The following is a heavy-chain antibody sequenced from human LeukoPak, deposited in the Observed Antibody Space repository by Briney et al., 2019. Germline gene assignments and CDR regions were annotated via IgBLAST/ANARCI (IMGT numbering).Heavy chain of an antibody. V-gene: IGHV4-31*03. CDR1: GVTITSGGHY. CDR2: IYYTGST. Sequence: SQTPSLTCSVSGVTITSGGHYWSWIRQHPGKGLEWIGYIYYTGSTYYSPSLKSRLAISLDTSQNQFSLKLSSVTAADTAVYYCARDLNGLFDNWGQGTLVTATS. J-gene: IGHJ4*02. CDR3: ARDLNGLFDN. D-gene: IGHD2-8*01.